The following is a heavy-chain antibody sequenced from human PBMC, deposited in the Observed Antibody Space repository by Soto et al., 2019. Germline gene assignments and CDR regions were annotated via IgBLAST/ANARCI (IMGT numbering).Heavy chain of an antibody. V-gene: IGHV3-74*01. CDR1: GFPFSSYW. CDR2: IRGDGVTT. J-gene: IGHJ4*02. CDR3: AREYYGLLTGYYTDY. D-gene: IGHD3-9*01. Sequence: EVQLVESGGDLVQRGGSLRLSCAASGFPFSSYWMHWVRHTPGKGLDWVARIRGDGVTTYYADSVTGRFTVSRDNAKHTLSLQISGLRAEDTAVYYCAREYYGLLTGYYTDYWGQGTLVSVSS.